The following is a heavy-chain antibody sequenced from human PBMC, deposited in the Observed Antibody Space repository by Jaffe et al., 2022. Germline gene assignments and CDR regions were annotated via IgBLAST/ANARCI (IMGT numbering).Heavy chain of an antibody. Sequence: QVQLVESGGGVVQPGGSLRLSCAASGFTFSSYGMHWVRQAPGKGLEWVAFIRYDGSNKYYADSVKGRFTISRDNSKNTLYLQMNSLRAEDTAVYYCANQQPGYSSIFDYWGQGTLVTVSS. V-gene: IGHV3-30*02. D-gene: IGHD6-13*01. CDR3: ANQQPGYSSIFDY. CDR2: IRYDGSNK. J-gene: IGHJ4*02. CDR1: GFTFSSYG.